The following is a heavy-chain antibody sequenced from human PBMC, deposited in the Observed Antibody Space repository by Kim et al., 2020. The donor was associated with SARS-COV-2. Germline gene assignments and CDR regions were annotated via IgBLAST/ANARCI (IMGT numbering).Heavy chain of an antibody. D-gene: IGHD5-18*01. V-gene: IGHV4-4*09. J-gene: IGHJ4*02. CDR3: ARTLTAMVPNFDY. Sequence: NPSLKSRVTISVDTSKNQFSLKLSSVTAADTAVYYCARTLTAMVPNFDYWGQGTLVTVSS.